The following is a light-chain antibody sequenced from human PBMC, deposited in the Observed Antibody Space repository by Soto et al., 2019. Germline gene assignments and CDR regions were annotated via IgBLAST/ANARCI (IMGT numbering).Light chain of an antibody. CDR2: GVS. CDR1: QSVINDY. V-gene: IGKV3-15*01. J-gene: IGKJ4*02. CDR3: QQYSSWPLT. Sequence: EIVMTQSPATLSVSPGERATLSCRASQSVINDYLAWYQQKPGQAPRLLIYGVSTRAPGIPARFSGSGSGTELPLTISSLQSEDFAVDYCQQYSSWPLTFGGGTKVELK.